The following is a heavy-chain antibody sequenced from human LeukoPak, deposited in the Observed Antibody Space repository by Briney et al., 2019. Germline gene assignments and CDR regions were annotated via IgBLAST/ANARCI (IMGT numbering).Heavy chain of an antibody. V-gene: IGHV1-18*04. CDR3: ARVGIQLWLLGFDY. CDR2: ISAYNGNT. J-gene: IGHJ4*02. D-gene: IGHD5-18*01. Sequence: ASVKVSCKASGYTFTGYYIHWVRQAPGQGLEWMGWISAYNGNTNYAQKLQGRVTMTTDTSASTAYMELRSLRSDDTAVYYCARVGIQLWLLGFDYWGQGTLVTVSS. CDR1: GYTFTGYY.